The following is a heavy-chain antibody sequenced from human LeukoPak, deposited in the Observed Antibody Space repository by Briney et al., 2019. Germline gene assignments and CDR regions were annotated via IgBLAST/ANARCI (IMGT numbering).Heavy chain of an antibody. J-gene: IGHJ4*02. CDR2: ISGSTSNI. V-gene: IGHV3-21*04. D-gene: IGHD3/OR15-3a*01. CDR3: AGGTGFIIKD. CDR1: GFTFTTYS. Sequence: GGSLRLSCAASGFTFTTYSMNWVRQAPGKGLEWVSYISGSTSNIKYADSVMGRFTISRDNAKNSLYLQMNNLRVEDTAMYYCAGGTGFIIKDWGQGTLVTVSS.